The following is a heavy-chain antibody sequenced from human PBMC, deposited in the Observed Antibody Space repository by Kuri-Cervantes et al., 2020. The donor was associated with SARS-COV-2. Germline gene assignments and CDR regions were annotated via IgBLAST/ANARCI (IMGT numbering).Heavy chain of an antibody. CDR2: VRWNGSGT. J-gene: IGHJ4*02. CDR3: VRHKAAAGIVAPD. D-gene: IGHD6-13*01. CDR1: GFTFSNSD. Sequence: GGSLRLSCAASGFTFSNSDMNWVRQAPGKGLEWVSVVRWNGSGTHYADSVKGRFIISRDNSRNFLYQQMNSLRPEDMAVYYCVRHKAAAGIVAPDWGQGTLVTVSS. V-gene: IGHV3-19*01.